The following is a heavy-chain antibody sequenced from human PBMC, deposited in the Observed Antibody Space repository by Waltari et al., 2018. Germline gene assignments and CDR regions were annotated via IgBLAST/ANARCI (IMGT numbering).Heavy chain of an antibody. J-gene: IGHJ4*02. Sequence: QVQLVESGGGVVQHGRSMRLSCAASGFPFSSYGMHGVRQAPGKGLEWVAVISYDGSNKYYADSVKGRFTISRDNSKNTLYLQMNSLRAEDTAVYYCAKDLGAARLNNPVPFDYWGQGTLVTVSS. CDR3: AKDLGAARLNNPVPFDY. D-gene: IGHD6-6*01. CDR1: GFPFSSYG. V-gene: IGHV3-30*18. CDR2: ISYDGSNK.